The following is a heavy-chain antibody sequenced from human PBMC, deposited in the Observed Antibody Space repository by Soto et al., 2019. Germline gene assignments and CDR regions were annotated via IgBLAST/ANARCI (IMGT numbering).Heavy chain of an antibody. D-gene: IGHD5-18*01. CDR3: AHSGYMYGNCELGYFDY. CDR2: IFWDDDK. V-gene: IGHV2-5*02. J-gene: IGHJ4*02. CDR1: GFSLTTSGVG. Sequence: QITLKESGPTRVRPTQTLALTCTFSGFSLTTSGVGVGWIRKTPGKALEWLAVIFWDDDKRYSPSLKSRLTITKDPSKNQVVLTMAGMDPGDTATYVCAHSGYMYGNCELGYFDYWGQGSLVTVSA.